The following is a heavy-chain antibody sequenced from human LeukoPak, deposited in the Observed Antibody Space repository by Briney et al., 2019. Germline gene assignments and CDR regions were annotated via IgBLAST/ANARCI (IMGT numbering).Heavy chain of an antibody. CDR2: IRYDGDNK. Sequence: GGSLRLSCAAYGFTFSSYGMHWVRQAPGKGLEWVAFIRYDGDNKYYADSVKGRFSISRDNSKNTVDVQMNSLRLEDTAVYYCTKSRSDAWSGSFDYWGQGTLVTVSS. J-gene: IGHJ4*02. CDR1: GFTFSSYG. CDR3: TKSRSDAWSGSFDY. D-gene: IGHD3-10*01. V-gene: IGHV3-30*02.